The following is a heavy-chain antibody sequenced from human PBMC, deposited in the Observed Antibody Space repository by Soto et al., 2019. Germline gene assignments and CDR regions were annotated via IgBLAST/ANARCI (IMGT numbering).Heavy chain of an antibody. D-gene: IGHD5-12*01. CDR1: GFTFGYYA. Sequence: PGGSLRLSCTASGFTFGYYAMSWVRQAPGKGLEWVGFIRSKAYGGTTEYAASVKGRFTISRDDSKSIAYLQMNSLKTEDTAVYYCTRDIVATIWHYYYYGMDVWGQGTTVTVSS. J-gene: IGHJ6*02. V-gene: IGHV3-49*04. CDR3: TRDIVATIWHYYYYGMDV. CDR2: IRSKAYGGTT.